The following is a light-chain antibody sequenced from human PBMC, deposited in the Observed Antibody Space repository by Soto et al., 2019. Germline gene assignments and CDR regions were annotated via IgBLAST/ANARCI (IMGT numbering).Light chain of an antibody. Sequence: QSVLTQPPSVSGAPGQRVTISCTGSSSNIGAGYGVHWYQQLPGTAPELLIYGNTNRPSGVPDRFSGSKSGNTASLTISGLQAEDEADYYCCSYVGGYSYVFGIGTKVTVL. J-gene: IGLJ1*01. CDR1: SSNIGAGYG. CDR3: CSYVGGYSYV. CDR2: GNT. V-gene: IGLV1-40*01.